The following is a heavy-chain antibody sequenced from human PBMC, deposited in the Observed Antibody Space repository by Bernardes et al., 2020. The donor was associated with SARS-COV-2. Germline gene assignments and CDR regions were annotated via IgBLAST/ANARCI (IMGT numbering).Heavy chain of an antibody. CDR2: ISGSGGST. D-gene: IGHD3-16*01. CDR3: VTDLAGAWGS. J-gene: IGHJ4*02. V-gene: IGHV3-23*01. CDR1: GFTFSSYA. Sequence: GGSLRLSCAASGFTFSSYAMSWVRQAPGKGLEWVSVISGSGGSTYYADSVKGRFTISRDNSKNTLYLQMNSLRAEDTAVYYCVTDLAGAWGSWGQGTLVTVSS.